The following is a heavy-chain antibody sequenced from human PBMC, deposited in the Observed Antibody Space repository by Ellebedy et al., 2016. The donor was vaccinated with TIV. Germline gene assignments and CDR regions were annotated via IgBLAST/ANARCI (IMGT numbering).Heavy chain of an antibody. Sequence: ASVKVSXXTSGYTFTVYTIHWVRQAPGQRLEWMGWINAANGNTKYSEKFQGRVTITRDTSASTAYMELSSLKSEDTAVYYCARETHFYDSWSDYPWGYWGQGALVTVTS. D-gene: IGHD3-22*01. CDR2: INAANGNT. V-gene: IGHV1-3*01. J-gene: IGHJ4*02. CDR1: GYTFTVYT. CDR3: ARETHFYDSWSDYPWGY.